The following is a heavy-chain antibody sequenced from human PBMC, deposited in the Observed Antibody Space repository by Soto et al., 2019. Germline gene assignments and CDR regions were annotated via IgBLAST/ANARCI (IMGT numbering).Heavy chain of an antibody. V-gene: IGHV1-69*01. Sequence: QVHLVQSGADGRKSGSSVRVSCTASGGGTLSNGAISWVRQAPGQGLEWLGRISPFFGTTDYSQSFQGRLTMTADAATGTVFMDLRSLKSAEPAVYYCAREVVTETTCGSFDSLGQGTLVTVSS. D-gene: IGHD2-21*02. CDR2: ISPFFGTT. CDR1: GGGTLSNGA. CDR3: AREVVTETTCGSFDS. J-gene: IGHJ4*02.